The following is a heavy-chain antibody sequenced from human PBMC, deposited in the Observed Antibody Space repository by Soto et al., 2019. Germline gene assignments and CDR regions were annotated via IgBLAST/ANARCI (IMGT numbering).Heavy chain of an antibody. Sequence: EVQLVESGGGLVQPGGSLRLSCAASGFAFNSHWMHWVRQAPGKGLVWVSRINSDGTSTDYAESVKGRLTISRDNAKNTLYLQMNSLGVEDTGVYYCGSPDRASCRYTVAYWGQGTLVTVSS. CDR3: GSPDRASCRYTVAY. V-gene: IGHV3-74*01. D-gene: IGHD3-16*02. CDR2: INSDGTST. J-gene: IGHJ4*02. CDR1: GFAFNSHW.